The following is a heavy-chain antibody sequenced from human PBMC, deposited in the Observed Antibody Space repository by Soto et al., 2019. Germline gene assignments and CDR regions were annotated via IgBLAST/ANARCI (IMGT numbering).Heavy chain of an antibody. V-gene: IGHV4-59*01. CDR3: ARVVGATIDY. CDR1: GGSISSYY. D-gene: IGHD1-26*01. J-gene: IGHJ4*02. CDR2: IYYSGST. Sequence: SETLSLTCTVSGGSISSYYWSWIRQPPGKGLEWIGYIYYSGSTNYNPSLKSRVTISVDTSKNQFSLKLSSVTAADPAVYYCARVVGATIDYWGQGTLVTVSS.